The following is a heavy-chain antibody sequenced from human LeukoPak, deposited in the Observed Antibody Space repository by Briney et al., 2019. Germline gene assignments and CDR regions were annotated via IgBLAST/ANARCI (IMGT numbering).Heavy chain of an antibody. V-gene: IGHV3-30*01. CDR2: DGSNK. CDR3: AKERPGYCSSTSCYYMDV. D-gene: IGHD2-2*01. J-gene: IGHJ6*03. Sequence: DGSNKYYAHSVKGRFTISRDNSKNTLYLQMNSLRAEDTAVYYRAKERPGYCSSTSCYYMDVWGKGTTVTVSS.